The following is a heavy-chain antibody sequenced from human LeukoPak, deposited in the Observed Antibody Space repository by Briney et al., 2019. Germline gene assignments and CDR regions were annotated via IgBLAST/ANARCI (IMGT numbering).Heavy chain of an antibody. CDR2: ISYDGSNK. CDR3: ARDPSSKAAAGRGDY. D-gene: IGHD6-13*01. J-gene: IGHJ4*02. Sequence: GRSLRLSCAASGFTFSSYAMHWVRQAPGKGLEWVAVISYDGSNKYYADSVKGRFTISRDNSKSTLYLQMNSLRAEDAAVYYCARDPSSKAAAGRGDYWGQGTLVTVSS. CDR1: GFTFSSYA. V-gene: IGHV3-30-3*01.